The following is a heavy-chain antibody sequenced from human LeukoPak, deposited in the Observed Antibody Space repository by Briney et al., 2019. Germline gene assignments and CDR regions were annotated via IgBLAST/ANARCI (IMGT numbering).Heavy chain of an antibody. J-gene: IGHJ4*02. D-gene: IGHD4-11*01. CDR2: ISGSGGST. CDR1: GFPFSSYA. CDR3: ARLHTGLLIDY. Sequence: GGSLRLSCAASGFPFSSYAMSWVRQAPGKGLEWVSAISGSGGSTYYADSVKGRFTISRDNSKNTLYLQMNSLRAEDTAVYYCARLHTGLLIDYWGQGTLVTVSS. V-gene: IGHV3-23*01.